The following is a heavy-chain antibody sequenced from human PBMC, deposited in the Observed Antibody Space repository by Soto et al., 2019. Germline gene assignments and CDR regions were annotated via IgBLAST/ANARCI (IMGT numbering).Heavy chain of an antibody. Sequence: GSLRLSCAASGFTFSSYWMHWVRQAPGKGLVWVSRINSDGSSTSYADSVKGRFTISRDNAKNTLYLQMNSLRAEDTAVYYCARAMVRGVIHYWGQGTLVTVSS. CDR1: GFTFSSYW. CDR3: ARAMVRGVIHY. CDR2: INSDGSST. D-gene: IGHD3-10*01. V-gene: IGHV3-74*01. J-gene: IGHJ4*02.